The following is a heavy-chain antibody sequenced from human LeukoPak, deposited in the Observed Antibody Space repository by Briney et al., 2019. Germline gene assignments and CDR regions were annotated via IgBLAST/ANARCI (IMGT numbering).Heavy chain of an antibody. D-gene: IGHD3-22*01. CDR1: GFTLSSYS. CDR2: ISSNGGST. J-gene: IGHJ4*02. CDR3: VRYYYDSSGYSDY. Sequence: GGSLRLSCAASGFTLSSYSMNWVRQAPGKGLEYVSVISSNGGSTYYADSVKGRFTISRDNSKNTLYLQMSSLRPEDTALYYCVRYYYDSSGYSDYWGQGTLVTVSS. V-gene: IGHV3-64D*09.